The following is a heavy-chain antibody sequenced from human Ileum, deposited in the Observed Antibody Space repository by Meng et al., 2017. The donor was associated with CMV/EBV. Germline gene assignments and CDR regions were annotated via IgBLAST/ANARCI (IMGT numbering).Heavy chain of an antibody. Sequence: QVHRQESAPGRGKPSETLVLTCGVSGDSISSYYWSWIRQPAGKGLEWIGRIYSNGNNNYNPSLESRVTMSVDTSKNHFSLKLNSVTAADTAVYYCARGTKYGSGNWFDPWGQGTLVTVSS. D-gene: IGHD3-10*01. V-gene: IGHV4-4*07. CDR1: GDSISSYY. J-gene: IGHJ5*02. CDR3: ARGTKYGSGNWFDP. CDR2: IYSNGNN.